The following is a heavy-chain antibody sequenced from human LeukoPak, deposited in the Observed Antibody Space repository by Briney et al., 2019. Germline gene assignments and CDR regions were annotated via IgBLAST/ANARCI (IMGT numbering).Heavy chain of an antibody. CDR3: ARVGGVVVAAKIDY. J-gene: IGHJ4*02. Sequence: ASVKVPCKASGYTFTSYGISWVRQTPGQGLEWMGWISAYNGNTNYAQKLQGRVTMTKDTSTSTAYMELRSLRSDDTAVYYCARVGGVVVAAKIDYWGQGTLVTVSS. V-gene: IGHV1-18*01. D-gene: IGHD2-15*01. CDR2: ISAYNGNT. CDR1: GYTFTSYG.